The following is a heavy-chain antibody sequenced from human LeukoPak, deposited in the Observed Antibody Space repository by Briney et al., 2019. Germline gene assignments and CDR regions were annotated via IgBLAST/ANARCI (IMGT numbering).Heavy chain of an antibody. CDR2: INHSGST. J-gene: IGHJ6*02. CDR3: ARDRYYDFWSGSTRDYYYGMDV. D-gene: IGHD3-3*01. V-gene: IGHV4-34*01. Sequence: SETLSLTCAVYGGSFSGYYWSWIRQPPGKGLEWIGEINHSGSTNYNPSLKSRVTISVDTSKNQFSLKLSSVTAADTAVYYCARDRYYDFWSGSTRDYYYGMDVWGQGTTVTVSS. CDR1: GGSFSGYY.